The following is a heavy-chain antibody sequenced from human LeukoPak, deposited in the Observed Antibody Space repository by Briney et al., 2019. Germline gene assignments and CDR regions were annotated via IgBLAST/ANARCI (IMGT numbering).Heavy chain of an antibody. CDR1: GGSVRNYY. V-gene: IGHV4-4*07. J-gene: IGHJ4*02. CDR2: FF. Sequence: WETLSLTCTVSGGSVRNYYWTWIRQPAGKGLEWIGQFFNSSLKSRLTMALDTSKNQFSLKLTSVTAADTAVYYCARCPSDANYFDYWGQGILVTVSS. CDR3: ARCPSDANYFDY.